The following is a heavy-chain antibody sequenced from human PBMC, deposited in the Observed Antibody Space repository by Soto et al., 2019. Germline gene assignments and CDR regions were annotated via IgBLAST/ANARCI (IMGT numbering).Heavy chain of an antibody. CDR1: GYTFTSYA. Sequence: ASVKVSCKASGYTFTSYAMHWVRQAPGQRLEWMGWINAGNGNTKYSQKFQGRVTITTDKSASTAYMELSSLRSEDTAVYYCARPIQYYYDSSGKPAWFDPWGQGTLVTLSS. J-gene: IGHJ5*02. V-gene: IGHV1-3*01. CDR3: ARPIQYYYDSSGKPAWFDP. D-gene: IGHD3-22*01. CDR2: INAGNGNT.